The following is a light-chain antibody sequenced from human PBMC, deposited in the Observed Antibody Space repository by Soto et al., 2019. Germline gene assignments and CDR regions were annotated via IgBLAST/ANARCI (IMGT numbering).Light chain of an antibody. J-gene: IGKJ4*01. V-gene: IGKV3-20*01. CDR3: QQYGSSHLT. CDR2: GAS. CDR1: QSVSSSY. Sequence: EIVLTQSPGTLSLSPVERATLSCRASQSVSSSYLAWYQQKPGQAPRLLIYGASSRATGIPDRFSGSGSVTDFTLTISRLEPEDFAVYYCQQYGSSHLTFGGGTKVEIK.